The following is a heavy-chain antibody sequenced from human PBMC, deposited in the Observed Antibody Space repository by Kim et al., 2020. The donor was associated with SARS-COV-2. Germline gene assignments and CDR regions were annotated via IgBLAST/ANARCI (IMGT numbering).Heavy chain of an antibody. D-gene: IGHD2-21*01. CDR1: GFTFSSYS. Sequence: GGSLRLSCAASGFTFSSYSMNWVRQAPGKGLEWVSCISNDGTHIYYADSVKGRFTISRDNAKNALYLQMDSLRAEDTATYYCARDFGSCYYRCPWGQGTLVTVSS. J-gene: IGHJ5*02. V-gene: IGHV3-21*01. CDR2: ISNDGTHI. CDR3: ARDFGSCYYRCP.